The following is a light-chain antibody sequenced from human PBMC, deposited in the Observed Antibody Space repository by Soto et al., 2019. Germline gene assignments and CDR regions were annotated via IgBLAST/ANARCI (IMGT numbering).Light chain of an antibody. CDR2: DVS. J-gene: IGLJ2*01. Sequence: QSALTQPASVSGSPGQSITTSCTGTSGDVGGNRFVSWYQQHPGKAPKLMIYDVSNRPSGVSNRFSGSKSGYTASLTISGLQAEDEADYYCSSYTSSSTVIFGGGTKLTVL. CDR3: SSYTSSSTVI. CDR1: SGDVGGNRF. V-gene: IGLV2-14*03.